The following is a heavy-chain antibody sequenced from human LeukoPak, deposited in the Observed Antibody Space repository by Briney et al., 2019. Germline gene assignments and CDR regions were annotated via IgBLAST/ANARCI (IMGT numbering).Heavy chain of an antibody. CDR2: IRSKAYGGTT. Sequence: GGSLRLSCTASGFTFGVYAMSCVRQAPGKGLGWVGFIRSKAYGGTTEYAASVKGRFTISRDDSKSIAYLQMNSLKTEDTAVYYCTRDLIGGYSYGYIRYMDVWGKGTTVTVSS. CDR3: TRDLIGGYSYGYIRYMDV. D-gene: IGHD5-18*01. V-gene: IGHV3-49*04. CDR1: GFTFGVYA. J-gene: IGHJ6*03.